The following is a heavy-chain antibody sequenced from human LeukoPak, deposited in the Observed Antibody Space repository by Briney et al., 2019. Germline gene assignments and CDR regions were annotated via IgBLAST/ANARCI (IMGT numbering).Heavy chain of an antibody. CDR1: GFTFKLYW. CDR2: INDDGSDT. D-gene: IGHD2-15*01. J-gene: IGHJ5*02. CDR3: VGGGPSTWS. Sequence: PGGSLRLSCAASGFTFKLYWMHWVRQVPGKGPVWVARINDDGSDTVYADSVKGRFTISRDDAKNMLFLQMNSLRGEDTAVYHCVGGGPSTWSWGQGTLVTVSS. V-gene: IGHV3-74*01.